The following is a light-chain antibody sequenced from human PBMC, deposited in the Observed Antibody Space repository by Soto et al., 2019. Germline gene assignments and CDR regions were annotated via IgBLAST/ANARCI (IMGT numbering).Light chain of an antibody. CDR1: QTISSW. CDR2: KAS. Sequence: DIQMTQSPATLSGSVGDRVTITCRASQTISSWLAWYQQKPGKAPKLLISKASTLKSGVPGRFSGSGSGTEFTLTISRLQPDDFATYYCQHYNSYSEAFGQGTKVELK. J-gene: IGKJ1*01. CDR3: QHYNSYSEA. V-gene: IGKV1-5*03.